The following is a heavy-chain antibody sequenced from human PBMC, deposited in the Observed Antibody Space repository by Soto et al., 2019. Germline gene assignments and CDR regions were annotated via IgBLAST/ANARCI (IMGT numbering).Heavy chain of an antibody. D-gene: IGHD2-15*01. V-gene: IGHV3-21*06. CDR3: ARDSGAAKSYFNY. J-gene: IGHJ4*02. CDR2: ISSDSDYI. CDR1: GFTFGTYT. Sequence: PGGSLRLSCAASGFTFGTYTMNWVRQAPGKGLEWVSSISSDSDYIYYADSVRGRFTISRDNAQSSLYLQMNSLRADDTAVYFCARDSGAAKSYFNYWGQGVLVTVSS.